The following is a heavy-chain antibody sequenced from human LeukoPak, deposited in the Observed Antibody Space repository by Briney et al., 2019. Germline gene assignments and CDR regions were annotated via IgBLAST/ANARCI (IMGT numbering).Heavy chain of an antibody. J-gene: IGHJ4*02. CDR1: GGSLRSYY. D-gene: IGHD6-13*01. CDR2: IYYSGST. V-gene: IGHV4-59*01. CDR3: AREVAAAAGTVDY. Sequence: SETLSLTCTVSGGSLRSYYWSWIRQSPGKGLEWIGYIYYSGSTNYNPYLKSRVTISVDTSKNQFSLKLSSVTAADTAVYYCAREVAAAAGTVDYWGQGTLVTVSS.